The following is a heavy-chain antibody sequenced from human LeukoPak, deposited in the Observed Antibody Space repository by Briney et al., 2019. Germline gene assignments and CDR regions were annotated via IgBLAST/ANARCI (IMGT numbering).Heavy chain of an antibody. D-gene: IGHD3-10*01. J-gene: IGHJ4*02. V-gene: IGHV3-9*01. Sequence: GGSLRLSCAASGFTFDDYAMHWVRQAPGKGLEWVSGISWNSGSIGYADSVKGRFTISRDNAKNSLYLQMNSLRAEDTALYYCAKGLEGSGSYSFDYWGQGTLVTVSS. CDR2: ISWNSGSI. CDR1: GFTFDDYA. CDR3: AKGLEGSGSYSFDY.